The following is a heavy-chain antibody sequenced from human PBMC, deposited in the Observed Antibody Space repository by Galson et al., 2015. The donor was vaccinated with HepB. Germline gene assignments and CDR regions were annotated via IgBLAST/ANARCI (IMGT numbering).Heavy chain of an antibody. V-gene: IGHV3-23*01. CDR2: ISATGGST. D-gene: IGHD1-26*01. Sequence: SLRLSCAASGFTFSNYAMSWVRQALGKGLEWVSSISATGGSTYYADSVRGRFTISSDSSKNTLYLQMDSLRVGDTAIYYCAKDKSGSYYGSTGFDPWGQGTLVTVPS. CDR1: GFTFSNYA. CDR3: AKDKSGSYYGSTGFDP. J-gene: IGHJ5*02.